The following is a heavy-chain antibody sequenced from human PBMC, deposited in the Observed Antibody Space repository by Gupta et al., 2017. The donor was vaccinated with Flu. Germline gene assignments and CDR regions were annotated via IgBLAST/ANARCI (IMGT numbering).Heavy chain of an antibody. CDR1: GFTFDDYA. Sequence: EVQLVESGGGLVQPGRSLRLSCAASGFTFDDYAMHWVRQAPGKGLEWVSGISWNSGSIGYADSVKGRFTISRDNAKNSLYLQMNSLRAEDTALYYCAKDIRGDASGVFDYWGQGTLVTVSS. CDR3: AKDIRGDASGVFDY. V-gene: IGHV3-9*01. CDR2: ISWNSGSI. J-gene: IGHJ4*02. D-gene: IGHD3-10*01.